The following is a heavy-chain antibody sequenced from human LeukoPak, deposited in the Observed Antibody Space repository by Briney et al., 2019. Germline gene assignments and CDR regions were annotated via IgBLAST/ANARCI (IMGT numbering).Heavy chain of an antibody. CDR1: GFTFSSYA. CDR2: ISGSGGRT. J-gene: IGHJ6*03. CDR3: AKVLATGPYYYYMDV. D-gene: IGHD5-12*01. V-gene: IGHV3-23*01. Sequence: GGSLRLSCAASGFTFSSYAMSWVRQAPGKGLEWVSAISGSGGRTYYADSVKGRFTISRDTPRNTLYLQMNSLRAEDTAVYYCAKVLATGPYYYYMDVWGKGTTVTVSS.